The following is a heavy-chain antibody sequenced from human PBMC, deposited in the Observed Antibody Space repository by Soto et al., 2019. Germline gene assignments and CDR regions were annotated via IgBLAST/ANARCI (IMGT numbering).Heavy chain of an antibody. J-gene: IGHJ4*02. Sequence: EVQLLESGGGLVQPGGSLRLSCAASGFTFSSYAMRWVRQAPVKGLEWVSAISGSGGSTYYADSVKGRFTISREKSNNTLYLQINSQRDQDTAVYYCARRGSGSYYDYWGQGTLVTVSS. D-gene: IGHD1-26*01. CDR1: GFTFSSYA. CDR3: ARRGSGSYYDY. V-gene: IGHV3-23*01. CDR2: ISGSGGST.